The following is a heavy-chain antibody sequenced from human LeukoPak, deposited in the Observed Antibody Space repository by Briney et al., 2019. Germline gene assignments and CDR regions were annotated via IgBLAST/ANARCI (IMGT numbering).Heavy chain of an antibody. J-gene: IGHJ4*02. D-gene: IGHD3-22*01. CDR1: GYTFTSYG. V-gene: IGHV1-18*01. Sequence: ASVKVSCKASGYTFTSYGISWVRQAPGQGLEWMGWISAYNGNTNYAQKLQGRVTMTTDTSTSTAYMELRSLRSDDTAVYYCARTTYYYDSSGYYLFDYWGQGTLVTVSS. CDR2: ISAYNGNT. CDR3: ARTTYYYDSSGYYLFDY.